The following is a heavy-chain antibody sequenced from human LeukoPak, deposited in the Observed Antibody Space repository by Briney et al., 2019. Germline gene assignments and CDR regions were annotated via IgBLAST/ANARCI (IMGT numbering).Heavy chain of an antibody. V-gene: IGHV3-33*08. CDR3: ARVGGPYSSSWYGPDY. D-gene: IGHD6-13*01. J-gene: IGHJ4*02. CDR2: IWYDGSNK. CDR1: GFTFSSYA. Sequence: GGSLRLSCAASGFTFSSYAMSWVRQAPGKGLEWVAVIWYDGSNKYYADSVKGRFTISRDNSKNTLYLQMNSLRAEDTAVYYCARVGGPYSSSWYGPDYWGQGTLVTVSS.